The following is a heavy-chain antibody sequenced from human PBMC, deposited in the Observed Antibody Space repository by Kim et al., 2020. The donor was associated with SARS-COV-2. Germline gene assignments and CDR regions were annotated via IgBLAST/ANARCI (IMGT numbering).Heavy chain of an antibody. V-gene: IGHV3-43*01. D-gene: IGHD6-19*01. CDR3: AKDPRTSGWYYLDS. J-gene: IGHJ4*02. Sequence: YADAVKGRFTISRDNSANSLYLDMLSLRTEDTAFYYCAKDPRTSGWYYLDSWGQGTLVTVSS.